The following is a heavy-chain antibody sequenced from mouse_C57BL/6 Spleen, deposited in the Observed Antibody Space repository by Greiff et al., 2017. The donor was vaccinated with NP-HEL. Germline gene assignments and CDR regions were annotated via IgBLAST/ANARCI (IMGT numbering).Heavy chain of an antibody. CDR3: TREAGDYDGGYAMDY. D-gene: IGHD2-4*01. Sequence: VQLQQSGAELVRPGASVTLSCKASGYTFTDYEMHWVKQTPVHGLEWIGAIDPETGGTAYNQKFKGKAILTADKSSSTAYMELRSLTSEDSAVYYCTREAGDYDGGYAMDYWGQGTSVTVSS. J-gene: IGHJ4*01. CDR1: GYTFTDYE. CDR2: IDPETGGT. V-gene: IGHV1-15*01.